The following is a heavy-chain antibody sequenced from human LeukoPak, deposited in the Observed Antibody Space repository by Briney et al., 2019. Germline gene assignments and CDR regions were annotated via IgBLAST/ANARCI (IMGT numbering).Heavy chain of an antibody. Sequence: SETLSLTCAVSGGSISSSNWWSWVRQPPGKGLEWIGEIYHSGSTNYNPSLKSRVTISVDKSKNQFSLKLNSVTAADTAVYYCVTNKQYYYGSVPPDIWGQGTMVTVSS. CDR1: GGSISSSNW. CDR3: VTNKQYYYGSVPPDI. CDR2: IYHSGST. D-gene: IGHD3-10*01. V-gene: IGHV4-4*02. J-gene: IGHJ3*02.